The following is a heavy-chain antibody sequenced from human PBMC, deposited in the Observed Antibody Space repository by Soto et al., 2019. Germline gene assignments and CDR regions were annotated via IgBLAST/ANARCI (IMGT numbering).Heavy chain of an antibody. CDR2: IDPRSGGT. CDR3: ATDDYGIFPY. J-gene: IGHJ4*02. CDR1: GYPITTYY. D-gene: IGHD3-10*01. Sequence: ASVKVSCKVSGYPITTYYIHWVRQAPGQGLEWVGWIDPRSGGTVYEQKFQGRVTMTRDTSISTVYMDLSGLTSDDTALYYCATDDYGIFPYWGQGSLVTAPQ. V-gene: IGHV1-2*02.